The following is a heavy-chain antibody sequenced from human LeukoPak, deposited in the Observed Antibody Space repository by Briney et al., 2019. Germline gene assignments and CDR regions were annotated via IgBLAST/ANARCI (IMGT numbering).Heavy chain of an antibody. CDR2: ISYDGSNK. J-gene: IGHJ4*02. V-gene: IGHV3-30*03. CDR3: ARGHTAVTRHFDF. Sequence: GGSLRLSCAASGFTFSIYGMHWVRQAPGKGLEWVAVISYDGSNKYYADSVKGRFTISRDNSKNTLYLQMNSLRAEDTAVYYCARGHTAVTRHFDFWGQGTLVTVSS. CDR1: GFTFSIYG. D-gene: IGHD4-17*01.